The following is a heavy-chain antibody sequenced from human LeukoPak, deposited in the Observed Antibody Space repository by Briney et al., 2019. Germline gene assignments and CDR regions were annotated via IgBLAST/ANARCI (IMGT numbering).Heavy chain of an antibody. V-gene: IGHV3-23*01. CDR1: EFTVNSYA. CDR3: AKGGRRHYGDYVAF. J-gene: IGHJ4*02. Sequence: GGSLRLSCDASEFTVNSYAMNWVRQAPGKGLEWVSVISASGDNTYYADSVKGRFTISRDDSKNTVYLQMNSLRADDTAVYHCAKGGRRHYGDYVAFWGQGTLVTVSS. CDR2: ISASGDNT. D-gene: IGHD4-17*01.